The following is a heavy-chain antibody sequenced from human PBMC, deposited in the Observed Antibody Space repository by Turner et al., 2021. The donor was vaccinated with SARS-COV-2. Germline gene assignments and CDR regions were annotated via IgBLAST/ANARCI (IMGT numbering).Heavy chain of an antibody. V-gene: IGHV3-30-3*01. Sequence: QVQLVESGGGVVQPGRSLRLSCAASGFTFSNYAMHWFRQAPGKGLEWVAVITYDGSTKFYADSVKGRFTISRDNSKSSLYVQMNSLRVEDTAVYYCARSRDGYIHSWGQGTLVIVSS. CDR3: ARSRDGYIHS. CDR2: ITYDGSTK. J-gene: IGHJ4*02. CDR1: GFTFSNYA. D-gene: IGHD2-2*01.